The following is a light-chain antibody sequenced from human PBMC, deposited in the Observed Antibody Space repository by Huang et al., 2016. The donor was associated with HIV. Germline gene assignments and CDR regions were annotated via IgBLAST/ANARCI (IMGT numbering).Light chain of an antibody. V-gene: IGKV3-15*01. Sequence: EIVMTQSPATLSVSPGERVPLSCRASQIISSRLAWYQQRPGQAPRLLISDSTNRAAGIPARFSGSGSGTDFTLTISSLQSEDFAVYYCQQYNSWPPLTFGGGTKVEIK. CDR1: QIISSR. J-gene: IGKJ4*01. CDR2: DST. CDR3: QQYNSWPPLT.